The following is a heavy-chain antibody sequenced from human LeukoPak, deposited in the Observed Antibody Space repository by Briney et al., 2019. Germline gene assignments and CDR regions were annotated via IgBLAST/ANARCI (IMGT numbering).Heavy chain of an antibody. Sequence: SATLALTCTVSGGSIKSHYWNWIRQPPGKGLEWIGYISHSGSTNYSPSLKSRVTVSVDTSKNQFSLKLSSVTAADTAVYYCARWREFYYGSGTYSYYFDYWGQGALVTVSS. CDR3: ARWREFYYGSGTYSYYFDY. D-gene: IGHD3-10*01. J-gene: IGHJ4*02. CDR1: GGSIKSHY. V-gene: IGHV4-59*11. CDR2: ISHSGST.